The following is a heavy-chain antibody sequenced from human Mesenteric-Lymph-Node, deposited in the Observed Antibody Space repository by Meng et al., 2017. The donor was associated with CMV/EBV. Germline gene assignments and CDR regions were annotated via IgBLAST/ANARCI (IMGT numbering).Heavy chain of an antibody. CDR1: GFTFSDHW. V-gene: IGHV3-74*01. J-gene: IGHJ6*02. CDR2: INSDGRST. CDR3: VRAGNYYYAMDV. Sequence: GGSLRLSCAASGFTFSDHWMHWVRQGPGKGLVWVSLINSDGRSTNNADAVKGRFTISRDNAKNTLSLQMNSLRAEDTAVYYCVRAGNYYYAMDVWGQGTTVTVSS.